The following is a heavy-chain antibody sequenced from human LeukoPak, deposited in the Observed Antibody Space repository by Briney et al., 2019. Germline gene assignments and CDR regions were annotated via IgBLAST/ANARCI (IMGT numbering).Heavy chain of an antibody. D-gene: IGHD3-22*01. V-gene: IGHV3-73*01. CDR3: TRHNYDRSGYGAFDI. J-gene: IGHJ3*02. Sequence: GGSLRLSCAASGFTFSGSDIHWVRRASGKGLEWGGHISSKTNNYATTDAASVKGRFTFSRDDSKNTAYIQMNSLKTEDTAVYYCTRHNYDRSGYGAFDIWGQGTMVTVSS. CDR2: ISSKTNNYAT. CDR1: GFTFSGSD.